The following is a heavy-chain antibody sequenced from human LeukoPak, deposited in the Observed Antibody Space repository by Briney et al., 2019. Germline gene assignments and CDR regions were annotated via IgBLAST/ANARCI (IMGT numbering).Heavy chain of an antibody. CDR2: IYYSGST. V-gene: IGHV4-59*01. D-gene: IGHD3-9*01. CDR3: VRVPRDYDILTGYYDDAFDI. CDR1: GGSLSSYY. Sequence: SETLSLTCTVSGGSLSSYYWNWIRQPPGKGLEWMGYIYYSGSTNYNPSLKSRVTISVDTSKNQFSLKLSSVTAADTAVYYCVRVPRDYDILTGYYDDAFDIWGQGTMVTVSS. J-gene: IGHJ3*02.